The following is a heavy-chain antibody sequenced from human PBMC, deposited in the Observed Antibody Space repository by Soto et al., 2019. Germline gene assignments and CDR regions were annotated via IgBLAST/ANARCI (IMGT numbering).Heavy chain of an antibody. CDR1: GFTFSSYS. Sequence: EVQLVESGGGLVKPGGSLRLSCAASGFTFSSYSMNWVRQAPGKGLEWVSSISSSSSYIYYADSVKGRFTISRDNAKNSQYLQLSSLRAEDTAVYYCARAYLRWDNWLDPWGQGTLVTVAS. V-gene: IGHV3-21*01. J-gene: IGHJ5*02. CDR2: ISSSSSYI. CDR3: ARAYLRWDNWLDP. D-gene: IGHD1-26*01.